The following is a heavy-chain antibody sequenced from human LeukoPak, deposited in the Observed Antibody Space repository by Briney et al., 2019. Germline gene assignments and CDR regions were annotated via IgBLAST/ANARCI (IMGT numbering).Heavy chain of an antibody. V-gene: IGHV3-21*04. D-gene: IGHD4-17*01. CDR2: ISSSSSYI. CDR1: GFTFSSYS. Sequence: WGSLRLSCAASGFTFSSYSMNWVRQAPGKGLEWVSSISSSSSYIYYADSVKGRFTISRDNAKNSLYLQMNSLRAEDTALYYCVKARTTVTNPFDYWGQGTLVTVSS. J-gene: IGHJ4*02. CDR3: VKARTTVTNPFDY.